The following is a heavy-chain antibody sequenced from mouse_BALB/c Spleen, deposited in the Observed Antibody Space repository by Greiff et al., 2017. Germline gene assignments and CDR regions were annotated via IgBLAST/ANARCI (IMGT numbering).Heavy chain of an antibody. CDR1: GFSLTSYG. V-gene: IGHV2-9*02. Sequence: VKLVESGPGLVAPSQSLSITCTVSGFSLTSYGVHWVRQPPGKGLEWLGVIWAGGSTNYNSALMSRLSISKDNSKSQVFLKMNSLQTDDTAMYYCARERGYGNLPCFAYWGQGTLVTVSA. CDR2: IWAGGST. D-gene: IGHD2-1*01. J-gene: IGHJ3*01. CDR3: ARERGYGNLPCFAY.